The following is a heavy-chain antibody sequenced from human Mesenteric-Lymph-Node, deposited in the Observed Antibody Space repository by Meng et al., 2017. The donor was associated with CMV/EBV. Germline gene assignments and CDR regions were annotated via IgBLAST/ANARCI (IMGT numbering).Heavy chain of an antibody. CDR3: ARGGDFGGHYYDH. J-gene: IGHJ4*02. D-gene: IGHD2-21*01. V-gene: IGHV1-46*01. CDR1: GYTFSNYY. CDR2: IIPSGGST. Sequence: ASVKVSCKASGYTFSNYYIHWVRQAPGQGLEWMGIIIPSGGSTNYAQKFQGRATMTRDTSTSTVYMELSSLRSEDTAVYYCARGGDFGGHYYDHWGQGTLVTVSS.